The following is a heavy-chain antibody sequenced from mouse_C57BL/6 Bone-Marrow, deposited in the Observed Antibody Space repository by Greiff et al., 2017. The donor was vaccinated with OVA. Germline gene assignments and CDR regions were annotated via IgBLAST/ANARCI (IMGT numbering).Heavy chain of an antibody. V-gene: IGHV1-4*01. CDR2: INPSSGYT. Sequence: QVQLQQSGAELARPGASVKMSCKASGYTFTSYSMHWVKQRPGQGLEWIGYINPSSGYTKYNQKFKDKATLTADKSSSTAYMQLSSLTSEDSAVYYCAREVMYFDVWGTGTTVTVSS. CDR1: GYTFTSYS. J-gene: IGHJ1*03. CDR3: AREVMYFDV.